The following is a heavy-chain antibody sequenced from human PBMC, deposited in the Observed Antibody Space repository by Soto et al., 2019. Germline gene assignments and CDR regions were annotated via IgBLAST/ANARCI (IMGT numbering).Heavy chain of an antibody. V-gene: IGHV4-34*01. Sequence: SETLSLTCAVYGGSFSGYYWSWIRQPPGKGLEWIGEINHSGSTNYNPSLKSRVTISVDTSKNQFSLKLSSVTAADTAVYYCAREGSNYLGLSPAEGGMDVWGQGTTVTVSS. J-gene: IGHJ6*02. CDR1: GGSFSGYY. CDR2: INHSGST. D-gene: IGHD4-4*01. CDR3: AREGSNYLGLSPAEGGMDV.